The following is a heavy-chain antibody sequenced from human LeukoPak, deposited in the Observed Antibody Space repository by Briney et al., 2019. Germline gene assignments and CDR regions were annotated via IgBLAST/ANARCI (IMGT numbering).Heavy chain of an antibody. D-gene: IGHD6-19*01. CDR1: GFTFSIFT. J-gene: IGHJ4*02. CDR3: AKDGLCPNVCPTKIAVAGYFDY. CDR2: ITSNGDST. Sequence: GSLRLSCAASGFTFSIFTMSWVRQAPGKRLEWISTITSNGDSTYYADSVKGRFTISRDNSKNTVFLQMNSLRAEDTAVYYCAKDGLCPNVCPTKIAVAGYFDYWGQGILVTVSS. V-gene: IGHV3-23*01.